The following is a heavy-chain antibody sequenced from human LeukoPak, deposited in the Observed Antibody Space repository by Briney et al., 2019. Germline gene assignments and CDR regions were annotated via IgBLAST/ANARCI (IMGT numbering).Heavy chain of an antibody. D-gene: IGHD4-11*01. CDR2: IHYSGST. J-gene: IGHJ6*03. V-gene: IGHV4-59*01. Sequence: PSETLSLTCTVSGGSITNFYWTWIRQPPGKGLELIGYIHYSGSTNYNPSLKSRVTISVDTSKNQFSLKLSSVTAADTAVYYCARASVTYYYYYYMDVWGKGTTVTVSS. CDR1: GGSITNFY. CDR3: ARASVTYYYYYYMDV.